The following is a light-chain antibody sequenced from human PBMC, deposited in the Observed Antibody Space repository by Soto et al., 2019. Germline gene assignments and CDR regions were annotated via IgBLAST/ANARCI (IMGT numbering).Light chain of an antibody. Sequence: DLQMTQSPSSLSVSVGDRVTITCRASQNITRYLNWYQQKPGTAPKLLVYAASSFQSGVPSRFSGRGSVTEYTLTISNLQHEDFATYYCQQSDSYFYTFGQRTKLQIK. CDR2: AAS. CDR1: QNITRY. CDR3: QQSDSYFYT. V-gene: IGKV1-39*01. J-gene: IGKJ2*01.